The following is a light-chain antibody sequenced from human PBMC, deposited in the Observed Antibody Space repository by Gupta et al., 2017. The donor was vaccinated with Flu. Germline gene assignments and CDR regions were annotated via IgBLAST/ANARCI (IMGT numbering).Light chain of an antibody. CDR2: AAS. CDR1: QTVSNW. Sequence: DLQMTQSPSTLSASVGDRVTITCRASQTVSNWLAWYQQKPGKVPKLLLYAASYAASSLEGGVPSRFSGSGSGTEFTLTISSLQPGDFASYYCQQYSSHPWTFGQGTKVEI. V-gene: IGKV1-5*03. CDR3: QQYSSHPWT. J-gene: IGKJ1*01.